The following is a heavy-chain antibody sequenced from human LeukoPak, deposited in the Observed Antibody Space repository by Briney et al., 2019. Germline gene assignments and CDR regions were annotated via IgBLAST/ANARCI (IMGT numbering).Heavy chain of an antibody. CDR3: ARHYGSAWFAH. V-gene: IGHV5-51*01. CDR2: FNPRDSST. Sequence: GESLKISCKTSGYIFTNYWLAWVRQMPGKGLEWVGIFNPRDSSTRYSPSIQGRVTFSADNSISTAYLQWSSLRASDTAIYYCARHYGSAWFAHWGQGTQVTVSS. D-gene: IGHD6-25*01. CDR1: GYIFTNYW. J-gene: IGHJ5*02.